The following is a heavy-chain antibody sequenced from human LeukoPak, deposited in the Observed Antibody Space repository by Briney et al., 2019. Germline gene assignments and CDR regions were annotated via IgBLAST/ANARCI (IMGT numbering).Heavy chain of an antibody. CDR2: IIPIFGTA. CDR1: GGTFSSYA. D-gene: IGHD6-13*01. J-gene: IGHJ4*02. CDR3: ARGSVGSSSWSRGVYYFDY. Sequence: SVKVSCKASGGTFSSYAISWVRQAPGQGLEWMGGIIPIFGTANYAQKVQGRVTITADESTSTAYMELSSLRSEDTAVYYCARGSVGSSSWSRGVYYFDYWGQGTLVTVSS. V-gene: IGHV1-69*01.